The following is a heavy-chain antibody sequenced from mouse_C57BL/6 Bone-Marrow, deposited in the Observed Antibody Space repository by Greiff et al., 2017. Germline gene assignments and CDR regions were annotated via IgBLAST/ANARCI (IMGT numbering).Heavy chain of an antibody. Sequence: EVHLVESGGGLVKPGGSLKLSCAASGFTFSSYAMSWVRQTPEKRLEWVATISDGGSYTYYPDNVKGRFTISRDNAKNNLYLQMSHLKSEDTAMYYCARMQYGYYAMDYWGQGTSVTVSS. CDR2: ISDGGSYT. J-gene: IGHJ4*01. D-gene: IGHD2-10*02. CDR1: GFTFSSYA. V-gene: IGHV5-4*01. CDR3: ARMQYGYYAMDY.